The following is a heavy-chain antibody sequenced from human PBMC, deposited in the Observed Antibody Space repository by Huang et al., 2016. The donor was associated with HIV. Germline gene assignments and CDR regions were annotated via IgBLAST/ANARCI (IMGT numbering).Heavy chain of an antibody. V-gene: IGHV3-74*01. CDR3: ARDPRIQSWLNFFDY. Sequence: EVQLVESGGGLVQPGGSLRLSCAASGFSIISYGRHGVRQAPGKGQLWVSRINSDWSSTSNADSVKGRFTISRDNAKNTLYLQMDSLRAEDTAVYYCARDPRIQSWLNFFDYWGQGTLVSVSS. D-gene: IGHD3-22*01. J-gene: IGHJ4*02. CDR1: GFSIISYG. CDR2: INSDWSST.